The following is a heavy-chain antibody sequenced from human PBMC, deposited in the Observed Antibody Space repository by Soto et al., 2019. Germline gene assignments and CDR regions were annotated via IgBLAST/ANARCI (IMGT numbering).Heavy chain of an antibody. CDR3: AKDREGRRTNGVYYYYYYYMDV. CDR1: GLTFSSYG. D-gene: IGHD2-8*01. V-gene: IGHV3-30*18. J-gene: IGHJ6*03. CDR2: ISYDGSNK. Sequence: VQLVESGGGVVQPGRSLRLSCAASGLTFSSYGMHWVRQAPGKGLEWVAVISYDGSNKYYADSVKGRFTISRDNSKNTLYLQMNSLRAEDTAVYYCAKDREGRRTNGVYYYYYYYMDVWGKGTTVTVSS.